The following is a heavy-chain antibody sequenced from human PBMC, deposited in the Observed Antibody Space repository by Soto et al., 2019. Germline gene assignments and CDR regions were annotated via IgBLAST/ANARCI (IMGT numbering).Heavy chain of an antibody. Sequence: GGSLRLSCAASGFTFSSYAMSWVRQTPGKGLEWVSGISGSGGSTYYADSVKGRFTISRDNSKNTLYLQMNSLRAEDTAVFYCAKESGDYYDSSGNDYWGQGTLVTVSS. J-gene: IGHJ4*02. CDR3: AKESGDYYDSSGNDY. CDR1: GFTFSSYA. V-gene: IGHV3-23*01. CDR2: ISGSGGST. D-gene: IGHD3-22*01.